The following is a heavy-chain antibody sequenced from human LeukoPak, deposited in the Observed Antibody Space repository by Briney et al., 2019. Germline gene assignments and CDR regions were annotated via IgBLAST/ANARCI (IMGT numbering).Heavy chain of an antibody. CDR3: ASESGSYGEKDAFDI. D-gene: IGHD5-18*01. Sequence: ASVKVSFKASGSTFTGYYMHWVRQAPGQGLEWMGWLNPNSGGTNYAQKSQGRVTMTRDTSISTAYMELSRLRSDDTAVYYCASESGSYGEKDAFDIWGQGTMVTVSS. CDR1: GSTFTGYY. V-gene: IGHV1-2*02. CDR2: LNPNSGGT. J-gene: IGHJ3*02.